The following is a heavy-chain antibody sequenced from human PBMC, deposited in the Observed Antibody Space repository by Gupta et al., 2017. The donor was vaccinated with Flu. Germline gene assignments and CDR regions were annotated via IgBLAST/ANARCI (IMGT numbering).Heavy chain of an antibody. CDR3: ARAIHSSGWSIAGYYFDY. D-gene: IGHD6-19*01. J-gene: IGHJ4*02. CDR2: IIPIFGTA. V-gene: IGHV1-69*01. Sequence: IGWVRQAPGQGLEWMGGIIPIFGTANYAQKFQGRVTITADESTSTAYMELSSLRSEDTAVYYCARAIHSSGWSIAGYYFDYWGQGTLVTVSS.